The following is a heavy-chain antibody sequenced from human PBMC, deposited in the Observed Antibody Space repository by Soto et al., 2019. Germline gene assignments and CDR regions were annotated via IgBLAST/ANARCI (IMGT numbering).Heavy chain of an antibody. CDR1: GGSISSYY. CDR2: IFYSGST. J-gene: IGHJ5*01. CDR3: ASMIGDPVLSFDS. D-gene: IGHD3-10*02. Sequence: QVQLQESGPGLVKPSETLSLTCTVSGGSISSYYWSWIRQPPGKGLEWIGFIFYSGSTSYNPSLNSRGTISIDTSEYQFSLKLNSVTAADTAVYYCASMIGDPVLSFDSWGQGTLVAVSS. V-gene: IGHV4-59*01.